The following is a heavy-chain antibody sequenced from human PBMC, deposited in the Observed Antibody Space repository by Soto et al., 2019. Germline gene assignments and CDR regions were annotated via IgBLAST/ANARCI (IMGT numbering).Heavy chain of an antibody. V-gene: IGHV4-39*02. CDR1: CGTISSSINY. Sequence: SETLSLTCTVSCGTISSSINYCRWIRQPPGKGLEWMGSNYSSVSTYYNRSLKSRVTICVDASKNQFALKLSSVTAADTALYDRAREAEYYYDSSGYWDWYFDLWARGTLVPVSS. J-gene: IGHJ2*01. D-gene: IGHD3-22*01. CDR3: AREAEYYYDSSGYWDWYFDL. CDR2: NYSSVST.